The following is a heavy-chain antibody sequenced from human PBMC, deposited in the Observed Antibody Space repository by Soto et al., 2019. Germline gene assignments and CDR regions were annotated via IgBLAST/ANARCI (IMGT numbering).Heavy chain of an antibody. CDR2: IYYSGST. CDR3: ARLRRYSYGYYNSYGMDV. Sequence: QLQLQESGPGLVKPSETLSLTCTVSGGSISSSSYYWGWIRQPPGKGLEWIGSIYYSGSTYYNPSLKSRVTISVDTSKNQFSLKLSSVTAADTAVYYCARLRRYSYGYYNSYGMDVWGQGTTVTVSS. J-gene: IGHJ6*02. D-gene: IGHD5-18*01. V-gene: IGHV4-39*01. CDR1: GGSISSSSYY.